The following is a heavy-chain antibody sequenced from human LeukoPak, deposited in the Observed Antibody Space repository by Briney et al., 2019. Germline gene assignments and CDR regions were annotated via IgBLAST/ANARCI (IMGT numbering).Heavy chain of an antibody. V-gene: IGHV1-69*04. D-gene: IGHD3-22*01. Sequence: GASVKVSCKASGGTFSSYAISWVRQAPGQGLEWMGRIIPILGIANYAQKFQGRVTITADKSTSTAYMELSSLRSEDTAVYYCARESIDYYDSSGYYIWGRGTLVTVSS. CDR1: GGTFSSYA. J-gene: IGHJ4*02. CDR3: ARESIDYYDSSGYYI. CDR2: IIPILGIA.